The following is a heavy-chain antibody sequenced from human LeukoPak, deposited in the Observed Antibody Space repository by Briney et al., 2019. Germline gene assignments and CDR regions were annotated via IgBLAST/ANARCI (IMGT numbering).Heavy chain of an antibody. Sequence: SETLSLTCTVSGGSISNYYWSWFRQPPGKGLEWSGYIFYSGSTNYNPSLENRVTISVDTSKKQFSLKLSSVTAADTAVYYCARHKETCSGDYCYLDFFDYWGQGTLVTVSS. V-gene: IGHV4-59*08. CDR1: GGSISNYY. CDR3: ARHKETCSGDYCYLDFFDY. D-gene: IGHD2-15*01. J-gene: IGHJ4*02. CDR2: IFYSGST.